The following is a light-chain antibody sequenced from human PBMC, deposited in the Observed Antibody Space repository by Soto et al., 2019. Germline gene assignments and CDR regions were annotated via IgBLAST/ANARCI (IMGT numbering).Light chain of an antibody. CDR1: SSDFNYYNS. CDR3: TSYTSSSTYV. V-gene: IGLV2-14*03. Sequence: QSSLTQPSSVSGSPGQSITISCSGTSSDFNYYNSVSWYQHHPGKAPKLMIYNVSNRPSGVSSRFSGSKSGNTASLTISGLQAENEADYYCTSYTSSSTYVFGTGTKVT. J-gene: IGLJ1*01. CDR2: NVS.